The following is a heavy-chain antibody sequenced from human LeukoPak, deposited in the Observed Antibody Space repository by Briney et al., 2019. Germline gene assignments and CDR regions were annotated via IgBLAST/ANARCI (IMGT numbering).Heavy chain of an antibody. CDR2: IKRDGSET. CDR1: GFTFSSYW. D-gene: IGHD3-10*01. J-gene: IGHJ4*02. CDR3: ARDSGDRTVDY. V-gene: IGHV3-7*01. Sequence: PGGSLGLSCAASGFTFSSYWMSWVRQTPGKGLEWVANIKRDGSETYYVDAVEGRFTTSRDNAKNSLYLQMNSLRAEDTAVYYCARDSGDRTVDYWGQGTLVTVSS.